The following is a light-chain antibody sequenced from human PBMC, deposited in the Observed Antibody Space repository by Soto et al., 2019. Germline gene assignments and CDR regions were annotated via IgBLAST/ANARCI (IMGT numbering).Light chain of an antibody. J-gene: IGKJ1*01. CDR3: QQYGSSPWT. CDR1: QSISSSY. V-gene: IGKV3-20*01. Sequence: IVLTQSPGTLSLSPGERATLTCGASQSISSSYLAWYQHKPGQAPRLLIYGASTRATGIPDRFSGSESGTDVTLTISRLEPEDSAVYYCQQYGSSPWTFGQGTKVELK. CDR2: GAS.